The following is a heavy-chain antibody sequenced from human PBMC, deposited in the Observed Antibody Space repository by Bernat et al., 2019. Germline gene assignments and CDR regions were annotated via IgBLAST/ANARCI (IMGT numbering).Heavy chain of an antibody. CDR1: GDSIRSYY. J-gene: IGHJ4*02. CDR3: ARGYSSRFDY. Sequence: QVQLQGSGPGLMKPSETLSLTCIVSGDSIRSYYWSWIRQPPGKGLEWIGYIYYSGSTKYNPSLKSRVTISVDTSKNQFSLKLTSVTAADTAVYYCARGYSSRFDYWGQGTLVTVSS. D-gene: IGHD6-13*01. V-gene: IGHV4-59*01. CDR2: IYYSGST.